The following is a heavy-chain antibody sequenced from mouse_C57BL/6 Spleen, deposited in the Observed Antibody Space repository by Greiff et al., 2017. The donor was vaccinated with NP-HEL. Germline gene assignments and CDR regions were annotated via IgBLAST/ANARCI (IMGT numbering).Heavy chain of an antibody. V-gene: IGHV7-3*01. J-gene: IGHJ4*01. Sequence: VQLVESGGGLVQPGGSLSLSCAASGFTFTDYYMSWVRQPPGKALEWLGFIRNKANGYTTEYSASVKGRFTISRDNSQSILYLQMNALRAEDSATYYCARYIRGADYYAMDDWGQGTSVTVSS. CDR3: ARYIRGADYYAMDD. CDR1: GFTFTDYY. CDR2: IRNKANGYTT.